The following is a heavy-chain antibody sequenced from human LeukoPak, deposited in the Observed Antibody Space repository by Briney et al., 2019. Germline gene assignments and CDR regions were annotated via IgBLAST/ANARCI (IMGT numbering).Heavy chain of an antibody. D-gene: IGHD3-9*01. V-gene: IGHV1-18*01. Sequence: ASVKVSCKASGYMFNIYGISWVRQAPGQGLEWMAWTSVNNGDTKYGQKFQGRVTVTTDTSTSTVYLELRRLRPDDTAVYYCVRDQYINVMTGFDDWGQGTLVTVSS. J-gene: IGHJ4*02. CDR1: GYMFNIYG. CDR2: TSVNNGDT. CDR3: VRDQYINVMTGFDD.